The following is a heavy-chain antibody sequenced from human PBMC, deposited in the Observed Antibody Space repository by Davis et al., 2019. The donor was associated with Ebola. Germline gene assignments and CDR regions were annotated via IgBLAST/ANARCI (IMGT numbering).Heavy chain of an antibody. CDR3: AREPPPPIVVVVADNYYYYGMDV. D-gene: IGHD2-15*01. CDR2: INPNSGGT. J-gene: IGHJ6*02. CDR1: GYTFTGYY. V-gene: IGHV1-2*02. Sequence: ASVKVPCQASGYTFTGYYMHWVRQAPGQGLEWMGWINPNSGGTNYAQKFQGRVTMTRDTSISTAYMELSRLRSDDTAVYYCAREPPPPIVVVVADNYYYYGMDVWGQGTTVTVSS.